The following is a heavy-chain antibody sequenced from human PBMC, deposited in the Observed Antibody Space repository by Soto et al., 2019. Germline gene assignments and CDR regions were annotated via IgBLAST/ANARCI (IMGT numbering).Heavy chain of an antibody. CDR1: GFTFSAYD. V-gene: IGHV3-13*01. J-gene: IGHJ4*02. CDR2: IGSAGDT. D-gene: IGHD2-21*02. CDR3: VTANPTNFKY. Sequence: GGSLGLSCAASGFTFSAYDMHWVRQITGKGLEWVSSIGSAGDTFYLGSVKGRFTISRENAKNSLYLHMNSLRAGDTAVYYCVTANPTNFKYWGQGTLVTVSS.